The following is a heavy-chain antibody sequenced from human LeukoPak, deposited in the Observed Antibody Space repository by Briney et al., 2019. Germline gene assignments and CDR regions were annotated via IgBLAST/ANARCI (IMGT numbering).Heavy chain of an antibody. J-gene: IGHJ1*01. Sequence: GGSLRLSCAASGFTVSSNYMSWVRQAPGKGLEWVSVIYSGGSTYYADSVKGRFTISRDNSKNTLYLQMNSLRAEDTAVYYCASAPTLAYCGGDYYFFQHWGQGTLVTVSS. CDR1: GFTVSSNY. CDR3: ASAPTLAYCGGDYYFFQH. CDR2: IYSGGST. V-gene: IGHV3-53*01. D-gene: IGHD2-21*02.